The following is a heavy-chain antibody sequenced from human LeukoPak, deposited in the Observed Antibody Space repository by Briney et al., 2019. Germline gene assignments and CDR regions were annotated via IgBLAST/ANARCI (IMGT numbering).Heavy chain of an antibody. Sequence: ASVKVSCKASGYTFTSYDINWVRQATGQGLEWMGWMNPNSGNTGYAQKFQGRVTITRNTSISTAYMELSSLRSEDTAVYYCARDSSSWSPFDYWGQGTLVTVSS. CDR1: GYTFTSYD. J-gene: IGHJ4*02. D-gene: IGHD6-13*01. V-gene: IGHV1-8*03. CDR2: MNPNSGNT. CDR3: ARDSSSWSPFDY.